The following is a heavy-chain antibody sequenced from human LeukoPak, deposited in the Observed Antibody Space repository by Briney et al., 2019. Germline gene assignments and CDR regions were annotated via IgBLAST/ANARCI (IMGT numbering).Heavy chain of an antibody. CDR3: ARGHIVAYGIFDY. V-gene: IGHV4-34*01. Sequence: SETLSLTCAVYGGPFSGYYWSWIRQPPGKGLEWIGEINHSGSTNYNPSLKSRVTISVDTSKNQFSLKLSSVTAADTAVYYCARGHIVAYGIFDYWGQGTLVTVSS. CDR1: GGPFSGYY. D-gene: IGHD5-12*01. J-gene: IGHJ4*02. CDR2: INHSGST.